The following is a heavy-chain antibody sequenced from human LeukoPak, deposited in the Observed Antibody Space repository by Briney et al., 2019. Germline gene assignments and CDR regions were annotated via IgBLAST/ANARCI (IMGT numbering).Heavy chain of an antibody. J-gene: IGHJ4*02. V-gene: IGHV3-21*01. CDR1: AFTFSSYS. CDR2: ISSSSSYI. Sequence: GGSLRLSCAASAFTFSSYSMNWVRQAPGKWLEWVSSISSSSSYIYYADSVKGRFTISRDNAKNSLYLQMNSLRAEDTAVYYCARDGGQQLAADYWGQGTLVTVSS. D-gene: IGHD6-13*01. CDR3: ARDGGQQLAADY.